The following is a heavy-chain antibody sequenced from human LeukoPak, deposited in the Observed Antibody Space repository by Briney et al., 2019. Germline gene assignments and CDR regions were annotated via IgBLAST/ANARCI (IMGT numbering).Heavy chain of an antibody. D-gene: IGHD4-11*01. Sequence: GGSLRLSCAASGFIFSSYGMHWVRQAPGKGLEWVAIISYDGSDKYYADSVKGRFTISRDNSKNTLYLQMNSLRAEDTAVYYCAREYSNYFDYWGQGTLVTVSS. J-gene: IGHJ4*02. CDR1: GFIFSSYG. V-gene: IGHV3-30*03. CDR3: AREYSNYFDY. CDR2: ISYDGSDK.